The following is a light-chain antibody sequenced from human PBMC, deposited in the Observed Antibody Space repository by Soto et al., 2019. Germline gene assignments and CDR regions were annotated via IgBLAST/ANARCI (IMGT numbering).Light chain of an antibody. Sequence: QSVLTQPASVSGSPGQSITISCTGTSSDVGGYNYVSWYQQQPGKAPKFMIYDVTNRPSGVSNRFSGSKSGNTASLTISGLQAEDEADYYCCSYTTGTTRQIVFGTGTKVTVL. CDR1: SSDVGGYNY. V-gene: IGLV2-14*01. CDR2: DVT. CDR3: CSYTTGTTRQIV. J-gene: IGLJ1*01.